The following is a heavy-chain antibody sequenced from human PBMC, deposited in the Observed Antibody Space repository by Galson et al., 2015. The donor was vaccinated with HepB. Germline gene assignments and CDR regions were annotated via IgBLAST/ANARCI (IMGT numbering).Heavy chain of an antibody. D-gene: IGHD3-22*01. Sequence: SLRLSCAASGFTVSSSYMSWVRQAPEKGLEWVSVIYSGYNTYYADSVKGRFTISRDNSKNTLYLQMNSLRAGDTAVYYCARAKSYYDSSAYFFDYWGQGTLVTVSS. J-gene: IGHJ4*02. V-gene: IGHV3-53*01. CDR1: GFTVSSSY. CDR3: ARAKSYYDSSAYFFDY. CDR2: IYSGYNT.